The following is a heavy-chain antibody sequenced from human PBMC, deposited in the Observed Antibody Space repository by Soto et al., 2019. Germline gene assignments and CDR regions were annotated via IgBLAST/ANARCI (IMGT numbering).Heavy chain of an antibody. Sequence: ASVKVSCKASGYTFTGYYMHWVRQAPGQGLEWMGWINPNSGGTNYAQKFQGWVTMTRDTSISTAYMELSRLRSDDTAVYYCARAPPYSSSYYFDYWGQGTLVTVSS. D-gene: IGHD6-6*01. CDR2: INPNSGGT. V-gene: IGHV1-2*04. J-gene: IGHJ4*02. CDR3: ARAPPYSSSYYFDY. CDR1: GYTFTGYY.